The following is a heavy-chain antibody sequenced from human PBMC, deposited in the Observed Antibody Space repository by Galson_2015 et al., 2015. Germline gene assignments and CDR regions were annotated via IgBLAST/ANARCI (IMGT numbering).Heavy chain of an antibody. D-gene: IGHD3-10*01. CDR1: EFPFNIYG. CDR2: ISNDGNNK. CDR3: AKMGISNYGHFDY. V-gene: IGHV3-30*18. J-gene: IGHJ4*02. Sequence: SLRLSCAASEFPFNIYGMHWVRQAPGKGLEWVAVISNDGNNKHYADSVRGRFTIFRDTSKNTLYLQMNSLRAEETAVFYCAKMGISNYGHFDYWGQGTLVTVSS.